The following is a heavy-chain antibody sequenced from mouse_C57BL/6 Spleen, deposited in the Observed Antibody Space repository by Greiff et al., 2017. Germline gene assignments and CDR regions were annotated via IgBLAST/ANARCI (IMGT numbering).Heavy chain of an antibody. V-gene: IGHV1-82*01. J-gene: IGHJ3*01. Sequence: QVQLQQSGPELVKPGASVKISCKASGYAFSSSWMNWVKQRPGKGLEWIGRICPGDGDTNYNGKFKGKATLTADKSSSTAYMQLSSLTSEDSAVYFGERSEGHYDSRPLADWGPGTLVTVSA. CDR1: GYAFSSSW. D-gene: IGHD2-4*01. CDR3: ERSEGHYDSRPLAD. CDR2: ICPGDGDT.